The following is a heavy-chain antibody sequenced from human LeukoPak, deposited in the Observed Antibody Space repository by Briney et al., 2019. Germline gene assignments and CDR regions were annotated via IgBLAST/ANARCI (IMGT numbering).Heavy chain of an antibody. CDR2: ISYDGSNK. CDR3: AREAYCSSTSCWGPH. V-gene: IGHV3-30*14. J-gene: IGHJ3*01. D-gene: IGHD2-2*01. CDR1: GFTFSSYA. Sequence: PGGSLRLSCAASGFTFSSYAMHWVRQAPGKGLEWVAVISYDGSNKYYADSVKGRFIISRDNSKNTLYLQMNSLRVEDTAVYYCAREAYCSSTSCWGPHWGQGTMVIVSS.